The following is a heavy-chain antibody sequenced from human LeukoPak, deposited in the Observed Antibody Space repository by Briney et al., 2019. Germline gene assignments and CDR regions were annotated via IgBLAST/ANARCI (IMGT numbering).Heavy chain of an antibody. V-gene: IGHV3-72*01. D-gene: IGHD2-2*01. CDR3: AREDIVVVPAAHYYYYYYMDV. CDR2: TRNKANSYTT. CDR1: GFTFSDHY. J-gene: IGHJ6*03. Sequence: GGSLRLSCAASGFTFSDHYMYWVRQAPGKGLEWVGRTRNKANSYTTEYAASVKGRFTISRDDSKNSLYLQMNSLKTEDTAVYYCAREDIVVVPAAHYYYYYYMDVWGKGTTVTVSS.